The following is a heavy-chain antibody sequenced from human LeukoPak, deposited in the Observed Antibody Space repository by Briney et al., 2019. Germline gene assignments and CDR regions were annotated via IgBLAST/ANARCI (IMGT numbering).Heavy chain of an antibody. CDR3: AKNVYGDSFDYYYMDV. V-gene: IGHV3-7*01. CDR1: GFTFSSYW. D-gene: IGHD4-17*01. J-gene: IGHJ6*03. Sequence: PGGSLRLSCAASGFTFSSYWMSWVRQAPGKGLEWVANIKQDGSEKYYVDSVKGRFTISRDNAKNSLYLQMNSLRAEDTAVYFCAKNVYGDSFDYYYMDVWGKGTTVTISS. CDR2: IKQDGSEK.